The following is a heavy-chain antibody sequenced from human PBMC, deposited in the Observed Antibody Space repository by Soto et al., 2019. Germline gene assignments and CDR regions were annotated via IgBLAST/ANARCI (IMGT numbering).Heavy chain of an antibody. V-gene: IGHV1-69*01. Sequence: QLQLVQSGAEVKKPGSSVNVSCKTSGGSFSSNTITWVRQAPGQGLEWMGGIIPIFGTSNYAQKFQGRVTITADESTNTVYMELSRLRYEDTAVYYCARDVLLVVVSATRAAGWWDPWGQGTLVTVSS. D-gene: IGHD2-15*01. CDR3: ARDVLLVVVSATRAAGWWDP. CDR1: GGSFSSNT. J-gene: IGHJ5*02. CDR2: IIPIFGTS.